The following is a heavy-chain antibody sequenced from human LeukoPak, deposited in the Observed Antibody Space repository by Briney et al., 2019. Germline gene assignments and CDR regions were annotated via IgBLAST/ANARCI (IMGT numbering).Heavy chain of an antibody. Sequence: GGSLRLSCAASVFTFSSYEMNWVRQPPGKGLEWVSYISSSGNTMYYADSVKGRFTISRDNAKNSLYLQMNSLRAEDTAVYYCARGFGDLWGQGTLVTVSS. CDR2: ISSSGNTM. V-gene: IGHV3-48*03. CDR3: ARGFGDL. J-gene: IGHJ5*02. D-gene: IGHD3-3*01. CDR1: VFTFSSYE.